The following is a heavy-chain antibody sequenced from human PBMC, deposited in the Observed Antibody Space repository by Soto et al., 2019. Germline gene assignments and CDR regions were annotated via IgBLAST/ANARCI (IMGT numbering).Heavy chain of an antibody. Sequence: QVQLQESGPGLLKPSETLSLTCTVSGDSFTNTNWWSWVRQSPGQGLEWIGEIYHSGATNYNPSLKSRLTMSIDKSKNEFSLKLNSVTAADTXXXXXXXXXLRRLRFLEXHWGQGTL. J-gene: IGHJ4*02. CDR2: IYHSGAT. V-gene: IGHV4-4*02. D-gene: IGHD3-3*01. CDR3: XXXXLRRLRFLEXH. CDR1: GDSFTNTNW.